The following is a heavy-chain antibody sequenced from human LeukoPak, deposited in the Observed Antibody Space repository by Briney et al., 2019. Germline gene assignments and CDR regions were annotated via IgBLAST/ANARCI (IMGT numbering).Heavy chain of an antibody. V-gene: IGHV3-7*01. Sequence: GGSLRLSCAASGFPFSTYLMTWVRQAPGKGLEWVANIKQGGTEKYYVDSVKGRFSISRDNANNSLYLQMNSLRAEDTAVYYCASERPSSSWYDYWGQGTLVTVSS. J-gene: IGHJ4*02. CDR2: IKQGGTEK. CDR3: ASERPSSSWYDY. D-gene: IGHD6-13*01. CDR1: GFPFSTYL.